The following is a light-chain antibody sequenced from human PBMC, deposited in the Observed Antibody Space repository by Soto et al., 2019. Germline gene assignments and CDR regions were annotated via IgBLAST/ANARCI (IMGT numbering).Light chain of an antibody. Sequence: EVVLTQSPGTLSLSPGERATLSCRASQSVSNNYFAWYQQKPGQAPRLLIFGSSDRATGIPDRFSGSGSGTHFTVTISRLEPEDFEVYYCQQYGSSPPYTFGQGTKLEIK. J-gene: IGKJ2*01. CDR1: QSVSNNY. CDR2: GSS. CDR3: QQYGSSPPYT. V-gene: IGKV3-20*01.